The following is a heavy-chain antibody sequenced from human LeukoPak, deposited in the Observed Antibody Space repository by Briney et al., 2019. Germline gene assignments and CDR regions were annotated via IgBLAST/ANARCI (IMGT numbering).Heavy chain of an antibody. CDR3: AKSLSATLGTGAFDI. J-gene: IGHJ3*02. Sequence: GGSLRLSCAASGFTFSNAWMIWVRQAPGKGLEWVSTIQDGGSSTYTDSVKGRFSISRDNSENMLNLQMNSLRAEDTALYYCAKSLSATLGTGAFDIWGQGTMVTVSS. CDR2: IQDGGSST. CDR1: GFTFSNAW. D-gene: IGHD2-8*02. V-gene: IGHV3-23*05.